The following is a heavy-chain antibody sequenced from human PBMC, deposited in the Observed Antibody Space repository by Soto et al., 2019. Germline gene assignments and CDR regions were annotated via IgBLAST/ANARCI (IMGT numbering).Heavy chain of an antibody. Sequence: QVQLVQSGAEVKKPGSSVKVSCKASGGTFSGYAISWVRQAPGQGLEWMGGIIPIFGTANYAQKFQGRVTITADKSTSTAYMELSSLRSEDTAVYYCARGYSYGSNFPYYYYYGMDVWGQGTTVTVSS. J-gene: IGHJ6*02. CDR2: IIPIFGTA. D-gene: IGHD5-18*01. CDR3: ARGYSYGSNFPYYYYYGMDV. V-gene: IGHV1-69*06. CDR1: GGTFSGYA.